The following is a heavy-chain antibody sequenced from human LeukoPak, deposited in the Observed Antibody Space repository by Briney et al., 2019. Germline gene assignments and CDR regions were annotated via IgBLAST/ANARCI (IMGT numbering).Heavy chain of an antibody. CDR3: ASLPSNTVTHDY. CDR1: GYSISSSYY. D-gene: IGHD4-11*01. CDR2: IYHSGST. Sequence: PSETTSLTCAVSGYSISSSYYWGWIRQPPGKGLEWIGTIYHSGSTHYNPSLKSRVTLSVDTSKNQFSLKLRSVTAADTAVYYCASLPSNTVTHDYWGQGTLVTVSS. V-gene: IGHV4-38-2*01. J-gene: IGHJ4*02.